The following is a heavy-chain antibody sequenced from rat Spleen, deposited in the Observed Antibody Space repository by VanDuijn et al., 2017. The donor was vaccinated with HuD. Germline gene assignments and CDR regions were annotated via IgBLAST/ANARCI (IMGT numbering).Heavy chain of an antibody. D-gene: IGHD4-3*01. CDR2: INSAGST. Sequence: EVQLQESGPGLVKPSQSLSLTCSVTGHSISSSYRWNWIRKFPGNRLEWMGYINSAGSTNYNPSLKSRISITRDTSRNQFFLQVNSVTTEDTATYYCARSSGDSGLLWFAYWGQGTLVTVSS. V-gene: IGHV3-3*01. CDR3: ARSSGDSGLLWFAY. CDR1: GHSISSSYR. J-gene: IGHJ3*01.